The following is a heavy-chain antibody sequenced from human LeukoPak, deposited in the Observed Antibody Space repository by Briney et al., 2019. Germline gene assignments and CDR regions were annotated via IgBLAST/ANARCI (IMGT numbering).Heavy chain of an antibody. CDR3: ARDHVPDGTTFTLNFDW. CDR2: INPNSGGT. J-gene: IGHJ4*02. V-gene: IGHV1-2*02. Sequence: ASVKVSCKASGYTFTSYYIHWVRQAPGQGLEWIGWINPNSGGTNYAQKFQGGVTMTTDTSISTVYMELTRLTSDDTAVYYCARDHVPDGTTFTLNFDWWGPGALVTVSS. D-gene: IGHD1-1*01. CDR1: GYTFTSYY.